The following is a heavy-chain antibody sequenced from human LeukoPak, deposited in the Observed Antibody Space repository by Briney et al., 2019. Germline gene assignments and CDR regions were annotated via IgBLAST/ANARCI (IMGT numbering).Heavy chain of an antibody. CDR2: IYYSGSP. V-gene: IGHV4-39*07. Sequence: SETLSLTCTVSGGYISSSSYYWGWIRQPPGKGLEWIGSIYYSGSPYYNPSLKSRVTISVDTSKNQFSLKLSSVTAADTAVYYCARDCITGTPGTRYYYGMDVWGQGTTVTVSS. CDR1: GGYISSSSYY. J-gene: IGHJ6*02. CDR3: ARDCITGTPGTRYYYGMDV. D-gene: IGHD1-20*01.